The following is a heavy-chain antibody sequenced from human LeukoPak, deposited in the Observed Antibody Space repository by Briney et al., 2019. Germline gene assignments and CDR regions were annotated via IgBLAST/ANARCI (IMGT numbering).Heavy chain of an antibody. V-gene: IGHV3-21*01. D-gene: IGHD3-10*01. J-gene: IGHJ4*02. Sequence: PGGSLRLSCAASGFTFSSYSMNWVRQAPGKGLEWVSSISSSSSYIYYADSVKGRFTISRDNAKNSLYLQMNSLRAEDTAVYYCARDRREVRGVTHDYWGQGTLVTVSS. CDR1: GFTFSSYS. CDR2: ISSSSSYI. CDR3: ARDRREVRGVTHDY.